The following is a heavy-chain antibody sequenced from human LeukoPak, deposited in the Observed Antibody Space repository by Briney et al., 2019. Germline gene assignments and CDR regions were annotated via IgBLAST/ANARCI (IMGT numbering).Heavy chain of an antibody. J-gene: IGHJ4*02. CDR2: IYHTGST. CDR1: GGSVSDYY. D-gene: IGHD6-19*01. Sequence: SETLSLTCTISGGSVSDYYWSWIRQSPGKGLEWIGYIYHTGSTSYSPSLKSRVTISADTSQNQFSLKLSSVTAADTAVYYCARAYSSGWYEDWGQGTLVTVSS. CDR3: ARAYSSGWYED. V-gene: IGHV4-59*02.